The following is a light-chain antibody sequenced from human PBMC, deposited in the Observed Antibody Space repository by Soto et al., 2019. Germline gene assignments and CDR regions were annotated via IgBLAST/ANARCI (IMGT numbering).Light chain of an antibody. Sequence: QSVLTQPASVSGSPGQSITISCTGTSSDVGGYNYVSWYQQHPGKAPKFMIYEVSNRPSGVSNRFSGSKSGNTASLTISGLQAEDEADYYCSSYTSSSTLVFGNGTKVTVL. CDR2: EVS. V-gene: IGLV2-14*01. CDR1: SSDVGGYNY. J-gene: IGLJ1*01. CDR3: SSYTSSSTLV.